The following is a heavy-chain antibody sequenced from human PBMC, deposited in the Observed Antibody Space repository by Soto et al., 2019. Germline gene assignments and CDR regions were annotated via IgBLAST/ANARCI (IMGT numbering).Heavy chain of an antibody. V-gene: IGHV1-18*01. CDR2: INPYNGNT. CDR3: ARYWFGIDY. D-gene: IGHD3-16*01. Sequence: QVQLVQSGAEVKKPGASVKVSCKTSGYTFTSYGISWVRQAPGQGLEWMGWINPYNGNTNYAQKLQGRVTMTTDTSTNTAYMELRSRRSDDTAVYYCARYWFGIDYWGQGTLVTVSS. CDR1: GYTFTSYG. J-gene: IGHJ4*02.